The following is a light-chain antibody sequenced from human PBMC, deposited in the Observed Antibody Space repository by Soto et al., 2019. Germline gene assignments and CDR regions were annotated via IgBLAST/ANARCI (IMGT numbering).Light chain of an antibody. V-gene: IGKV1-39*01. CDR2: AAS. CDR3: QQSYSTPIT. J-gene: IGKJ5*01. CDR1: QGITSC. Sequence: IQKTQSLSTLSASVRDRLTITCRVSQGITSCLNWYQQKPGKAPKLLIYAASSLQSGVPSRFSGSGSGTDFTLTISSLQPEDFATYYCQQSYSTPITFGQGRLLE.